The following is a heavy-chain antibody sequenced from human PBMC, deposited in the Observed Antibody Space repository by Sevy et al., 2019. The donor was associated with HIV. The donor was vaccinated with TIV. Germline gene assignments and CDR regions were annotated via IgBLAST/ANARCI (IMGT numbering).Heavy chain of an antibody. CDR2: FYYSGST. Sequence: SETLSLTCSVSGASVSSGSFFWTWIRQAPGKGLEWIGYFYYSGSTNYNPSLKSRVTFSVDTSKNQFSLKLRSVTAADTAVYYCARDQAESSSTGGLDSWGPGALVTVSS. V-gene: IGHV4-61*01. CDR3: ARDQAESSSTGGLDS. J-gene: IGHJ4*02. D-gene: IGHD6-6*01. CDR1: GASVSSGSFF.